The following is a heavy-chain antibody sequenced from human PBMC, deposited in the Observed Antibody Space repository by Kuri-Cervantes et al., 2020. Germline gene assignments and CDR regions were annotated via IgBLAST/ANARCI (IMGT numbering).Heavy chain of an antibody. CDR2: IKQDGSEK. CDR1: GFTFDDYA. CDR3: TTYYSSSGPNDY. J-gene: IGHJ4*02. Sequence: GESLKISCAASGFTFDDYAMHWVRQAPGKGLEWVANIKQDGSEKRYVDSVKGRFTISRDNAQNSLFLQVNSLRADDTAVYYCTTYYSSSGPNDYWGQGTLVTVSS. D-gene: IGHD6-6*01. V-gene: IGHV3-7*01.